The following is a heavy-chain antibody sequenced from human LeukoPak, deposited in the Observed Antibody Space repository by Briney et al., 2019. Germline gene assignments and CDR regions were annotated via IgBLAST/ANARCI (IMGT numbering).Heavy chain of an antibody. CDR1: GFTVSSNY. CDR3: ANGDILTGYFI. V-gene: IGHV3-66*01. CDR2: IYSGGST. D-gene: IGHD3-9*01. J-gene: IGHJ4*02. Sequence: GGSLRLSCAASGFTVSSNYMSWVRQAPGKGLEWVSVIYSGGSTYYADSVKGRFTISRDNAKNSLYLQMNSLRDEDTAVYYCANGDILTGYFIWGQGTLVTVSS.